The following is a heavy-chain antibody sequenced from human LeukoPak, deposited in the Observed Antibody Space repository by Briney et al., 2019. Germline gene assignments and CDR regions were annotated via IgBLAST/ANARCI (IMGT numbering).Heavy chain of an antibody. V-gene: IGHV3-49*04. J-gene: IGHJ6*03. D-gene: IGHD6-6*01. CDR3: TRISSSPAALYYYYMDV. CDR2: IRSDRYGGTS. Sequence: PGGSLRLSCTASGFTFGDNPLNWARQAPGKGLEWVGLIRSDRYGGTSEYVASVNGRFSISRDDSRNILYLDMNSLRNEDTAVYFCTRISSSPAALYYYYMDVWGKGIPVTVSS. CDR1: GFTFGDNP.